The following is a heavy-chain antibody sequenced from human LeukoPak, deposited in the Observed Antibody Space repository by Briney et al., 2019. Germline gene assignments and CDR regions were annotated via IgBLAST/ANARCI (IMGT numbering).Heavy chain of an antibody. CDR3: ARGGFKHYYDSSGYDANTPLDY. D-gene: IGHD3-22*01. CDR2: FDPEDGET. CDR1: GYTLTELS. V-gene: IGHV1-24*01. Sequence: ASVKVSCKVSGYTLTELSMHWVRQAPGKGLEWMGGFDPEDGETIYAQKFQGRVTMTEDTSTDTAYMELSSLRSEDTAVYYCARGGFKHYYDSSGYDANTPLDYWGQGTLVTVSS. J-gene: IGHJ4*02.